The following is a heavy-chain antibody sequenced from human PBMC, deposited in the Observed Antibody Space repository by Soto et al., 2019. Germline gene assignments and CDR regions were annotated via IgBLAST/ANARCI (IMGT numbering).Heavy chain of an antibody. D-gene: IGHD5-12*01. CDR2: TYHRGNP. V-gene: IGHV4-30-2*01. CDR1: GDTITTGGYS. CDR3: ARERYGAYGGYFDP. J-gene: IGHJ5*02. Sequence: QLQLQESGSRLVKSSGTLSLTCAVSGDTITTGGYSWAWIRQPPGKALEWIGPTYHRGNPYYNPPINSVVIITGARSKTQFCLKLSSVTAADTAVYYCARERYGAYGGYFDPWDQGTLVTVSS.